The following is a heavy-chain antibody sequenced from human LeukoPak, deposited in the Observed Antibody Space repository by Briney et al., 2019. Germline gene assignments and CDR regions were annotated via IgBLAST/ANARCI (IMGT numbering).Heavy chain of an antibody. CDR1: GGSISSGSYY. Sequence: SETLSLTCTVSGGSISSGSYYWSWIRQPAGEGLEWIGRIYTSGSTNYNPSLKSRVTISVDTSKNQFSLKLSSVTAADTAVYYCARERHYYDSSGQTEYYFDYWGQGTLVTVSS. CDR2: IYTSGST. D-gene: IGHD3-22*01. CDR3: ARERHYYDSSGQTEYYFDY. V-gene: IGHV4-61*02. J-gene: IGHJ4*02.